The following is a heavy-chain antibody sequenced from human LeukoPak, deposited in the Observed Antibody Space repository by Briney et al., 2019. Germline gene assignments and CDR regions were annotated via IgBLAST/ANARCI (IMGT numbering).Heavy chain of an antibody. V-gene: IGHV4-38-2*01. CDR3: ARHRIPAALASAFDY. CDR1: GYSISSGYY. CDR2: IYHSGST. Sequence: PSETLSLTCAVSGYSISSGYYWGWIRQPPGKGLEWIGSIYHSGSTYYNPSLKSRVTISVDTSKNQFSLKLSSVTAADTAVYYCARHRIPAALASAFDYWGQGTLVTVSS. D-gene: IGHD2-2*01. J-gene: IGHJ4*02.